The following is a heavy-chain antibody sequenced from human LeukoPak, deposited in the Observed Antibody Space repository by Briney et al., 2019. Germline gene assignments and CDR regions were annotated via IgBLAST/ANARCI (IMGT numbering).Heavy chain of an antibody. CDR2: FHPSGNT. J-gene: IGHJ6*02. D-gene: IGHD6-13*01. CDR1: GGSVSSYY. CDR3: ARDQVRSSSRYEFYDYYGMDV. Sequence: PSETLSLTCTVSGGSVSSYYWSWIRQPAGKGLEWIGRFHPSGNTNYNPSPKSRVTMSVDTSQNEFSLRLNSVTAADTAVYYCARDQVRSSSRYEFYDYYGMDVWGQGTTVTVSS. V-gene: IGHV4-4*07.